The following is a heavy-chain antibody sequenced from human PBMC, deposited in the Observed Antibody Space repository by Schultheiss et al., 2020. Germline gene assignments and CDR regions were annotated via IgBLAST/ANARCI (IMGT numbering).Heavy chain of an antibody. CDR2: INHSGST. CDR3: ARGRVDYES. J-gene: IGHJ4*02. Sequence: SQTLSLTCTVSGGSVSSGSYYWSWIRQPPGKGLEWIGEINHSGSTNYNPSLKSRVTISVDTSKNQFSLKLSSVTAADTAVYYCARGRVDYESWGQGTLVTVSS. CDR1: GGSVSSGSYY. V-gene: IGHV4-61*01. D-gene: IGHD4-17*01.